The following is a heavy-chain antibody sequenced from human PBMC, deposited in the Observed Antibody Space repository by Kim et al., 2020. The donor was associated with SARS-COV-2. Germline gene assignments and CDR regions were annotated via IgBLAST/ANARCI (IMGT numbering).Heavy chain of an antibody. J-gene: IGHJ5*01. CDR1: GFTFSSYG. V-gene: IGHV3-33*05. Sequence: GGSLRLSCAASGFTFSSYGMHWVRQAPGKGRGWLALYYIDGGIKSNGASVKGGLTISGENSKKTLYLKIKSRGAGETAEYNFRRRHLTWG. CDR3: RRRHLT. CDR2: YYIDGGIK.